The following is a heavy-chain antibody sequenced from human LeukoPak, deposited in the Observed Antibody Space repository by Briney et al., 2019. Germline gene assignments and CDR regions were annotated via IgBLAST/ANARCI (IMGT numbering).Heavy chain of an antibody. J-gene: IGHJ4*02. V-gene: IGHV3-30*02. D-gene: IGHD2-21*01. CDR2: IRSDGSII. Sequence: GGSLRLSCAASGFTFSTYGMHWVRQAPGKGLEWVTFIRSDGSIIFYADSVKGRFTISRDNSKNTLFLQMNSLRVEDTAMYYCAKDIPQVYFDYWGQGTLVTVSS. CDR3: AKDIPQVYFDY. CDR1: GFTFSTYG.